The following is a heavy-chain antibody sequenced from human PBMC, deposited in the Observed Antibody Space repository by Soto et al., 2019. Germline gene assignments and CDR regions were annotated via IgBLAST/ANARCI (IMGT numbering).Heavy chain of an antibody. CDR2: IKQDGSAQ. D-gene: IGHD2-15*01. V-gene: IGHV3-7*01. CDR1: GFTFSTYW. Sequence: GGSLRLSCAASGFTFSTYWMSWVRQAPGKGLEWVANIKQDGSAQYYVDSVKGRFTISRDNAKNSLYLQLNSLRAEDTAVYYCAKEGVVAARGMVSYGMDVWGQGTTVTVSS. J-gene: IGHJ6*02. CDR3: AKEGVVAARGMVSYGMDV.